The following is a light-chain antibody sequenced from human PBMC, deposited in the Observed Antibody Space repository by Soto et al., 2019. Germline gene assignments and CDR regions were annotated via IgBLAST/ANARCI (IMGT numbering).Light chain of an antibody. CDR1: QSISSN. Sequence: EMVMTQSPATLSVSPGERATLSCRASQSISSNLAWYQQKAGQAPRLLIYGASTRATGIPARFSGSGSGTEFTLTISSLHSEDFAVYYCQQYNNWPKAFGQGTKLEIK. CDR3: QQYNNWPKA. V-gene: IGKV3-15*01. J-gene: IGKJ2*01. CDR2: GAS.